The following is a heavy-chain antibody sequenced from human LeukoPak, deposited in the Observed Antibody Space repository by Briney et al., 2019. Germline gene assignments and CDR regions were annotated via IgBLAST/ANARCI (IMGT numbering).Heavy chain of an antibody. CDR2: ISSSGSTT. CDR3: ARDSLPSPEDSAFDI. D-gene: IGHD2-15*01. CDR1: GFTFSDYY. J-gene: IGHJ3*02. V-gene: IGHV3-11*01. Sequence: GGSLRLSCAASGFTFSDYYMSWIRQAPGKGLEWVSYISSSGSTTYYADSVKGRFTISRDNAKNSLYLQMNSLRAEDTAVYYCARDSLPSPEDSAFDIWGQGTMVTVSS.